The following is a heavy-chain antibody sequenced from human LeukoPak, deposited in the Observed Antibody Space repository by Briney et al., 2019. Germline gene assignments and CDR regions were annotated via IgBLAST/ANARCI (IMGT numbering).Heavy chain of an antibody. Sequence: RSGGSLRLSCAASGFTFSSYAMSWVRQAPGKELEWVSAISGSGGSTYYADSVKGRFTISRDNSKNTLYLQMNSLRAEDTAVYYCAKDYAEANDAFDIWGQGTMVTVSS. CDR2: ISGSGGST. CDR3: AKDYAEANDAFDI. V-gene: IGHV3-23*01. CDR1: GFTFSSYA. J-gene: IGHJ3*02. D-gene: IGHD2-2*01.